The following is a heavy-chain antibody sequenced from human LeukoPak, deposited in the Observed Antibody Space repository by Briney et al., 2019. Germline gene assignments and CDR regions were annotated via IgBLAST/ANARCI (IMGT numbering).Heavy chain of an antibody. CDR2: INPSGGST. CDR3: ARDCRSYYDFWSGYHDAFDI. J-gene: IGHJ3*02. CDR1: GYTFTSYY. D-gene: IGHD3-3*01. Sequence: ASVTVSCKASGYTFTSYYMHWVRQAPGQGLEWMGIINPSGGSTSYAQKFQGRVTITADESTSTAYMELSSLRSEDTAVYYCARDCRSYYDFWSGYHDAFDIWSQGTMVTVSS. V-gene: IGHV1-46*01.